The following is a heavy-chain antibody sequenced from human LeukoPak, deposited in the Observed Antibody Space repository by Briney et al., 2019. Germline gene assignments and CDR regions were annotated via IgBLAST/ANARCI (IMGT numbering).Heavy chain of an antibody. Sequence: GGSLRLSCAASGFTFSGYEMNWVRQAPGQGLEWVSSISRGGSDKFYADSVKHRFTISRDNAKSSLYLQMNSLRAEDTAVYYCATGGFYYDSAQVDYWGQGTLVTVSS. CDR2: ISRGGSDK. CDR1: GFTFSGYE. D-gene: IGHD3-22*01. CDR3: ATGGFYYDSAQVDY. V-gene: IGHV3-21*04. J-gene: IGHJ4*02.